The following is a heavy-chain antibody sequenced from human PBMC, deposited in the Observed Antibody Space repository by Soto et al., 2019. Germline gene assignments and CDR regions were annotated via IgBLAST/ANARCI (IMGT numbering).Heavy chain of an antibody. V-gene: IGHV4-31*03. CDR3: ARAGGKPYYYDRSGYSNWFDP. D-gene: IGHD3-22*01. J-gene: IGHJ5*02. Sequence: QVQLQESVPGLVKPSQTLSLTCTVSGGSISSGGYYWSWIRQHPGKGLEWIGYIYYSGSTYSNPSLKSRVTISVDTSKNQFSLKLSSVTAADTAVYYCARAGGKPYYYDRSGYSNWFDPWGQGTLVTVSS. CDR1: GGSISSGGYY. CDR2: IYYSGST.